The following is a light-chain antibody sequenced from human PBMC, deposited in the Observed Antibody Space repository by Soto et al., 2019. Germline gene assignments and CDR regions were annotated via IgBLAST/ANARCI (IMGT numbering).Light chain of an antibody. CDR2: ATS. J-gene: IGKJ1*01. Sequence: DIQMTQSPSSLSASVGDRVTITCRTSQNIRRYLNWHQQKPGKAPKLLIYATSNLQSGVPSRFSGSGSGTDFTLTISSLQPEDFATYYCQQSYRTPGTFGQGTKVEVK. CDR1: QNIRRY. CDR3: QQSYRTPGT. V-gene: IGKV1-39*01.